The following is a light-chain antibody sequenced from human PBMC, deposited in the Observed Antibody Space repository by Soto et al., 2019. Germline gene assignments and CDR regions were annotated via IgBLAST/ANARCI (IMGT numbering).Light chain of an antibody. Sequence: EIVLTQSPGTLSLSPGERATLSCRASQSGSDSYLAWYQQKPGQPPRLLIYGVSSRGYGIPDRFSGSGSGTDFTLTISSLEPEDFAVYYCQKYNSWPPITFGQGTRLEI. CDR2: GVS. J-gene: IGKJ5*01. V-gene: IGKV3-20*01. CDR1: QSGSDSY. CDR3: QKYNSWPPIT.